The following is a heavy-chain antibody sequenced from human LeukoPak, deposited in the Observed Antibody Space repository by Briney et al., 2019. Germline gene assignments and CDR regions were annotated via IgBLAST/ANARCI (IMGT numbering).Heavy chain of an antibody. D-gene: IGHD1-26*01. CDR2: IYYSVST. CDR1: GGSISSSSYY. J-gene: IGHJ3*02. Sequence: SETLSLTCTVSGGSISSSSYYWGWIRQPPGKGLEWIGSIYYSVSTYYNPSLKSRVTISVDTSKNQFSLKLSSVTAADTAVYYCARESPYSGSYSGAFDIWGQGTMVTVSS. V-gene: IGHV4-39*07. CDR3: ARESPYSGSYSGAFDI.